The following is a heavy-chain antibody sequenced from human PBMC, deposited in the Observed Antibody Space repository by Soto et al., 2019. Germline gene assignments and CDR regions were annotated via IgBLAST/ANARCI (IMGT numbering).Heavy chain of an antibody. Sequence: ASVKVSCKASGYTFTDYYMHWVRQAPGQGLEWMGWINPNSGGTNYAQKFQGWVTMTRDTSISTAHMELSRLRSDDTAVYYCARWPLLLVSTANYGMDVWGHGTTVTVSS. CDR3: ARWPLLLVSTANYGMDV. J-gene: IGHJ6*02. D-gene: IGHD2-8*02. CDR2: INPNSGGT. V-gene: IGHV1-2*04. CDR1: GYTFTDYY.